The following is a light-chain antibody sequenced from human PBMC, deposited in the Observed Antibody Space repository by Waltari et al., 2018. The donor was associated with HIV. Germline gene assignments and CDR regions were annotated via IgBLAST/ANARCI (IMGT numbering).Light chain of an antibody. J-gene: IGKJ1*01. CDR3: QKYDSAPWT. V-gene: IGKV1-27*01. CDR2: AAS. CDR1: QGISNY. Sequence: DIHMTQYPSSLSASVGDRVAITCLASQGISNYLAWYQQKPGKVPKLLIYAASTLQSGVPSRFSGSGSGTDFTLTISSLQPEDIATYYCQKYDSAPWTFGQGTKVEIK.